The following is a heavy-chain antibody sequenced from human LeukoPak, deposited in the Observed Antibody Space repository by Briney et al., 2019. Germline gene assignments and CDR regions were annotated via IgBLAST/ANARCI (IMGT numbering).Heavy chain of an antibody. J-gene: IGHJ4*02. CDR3: AKTLRESGGCYAAGD. CDR1: GFTFSRSG. V-gene: IGHV3-30*02. CDR2: IRSDDKNK. Sequence: GGSLRLSCVASGFTFSRSGMHWVRQAPGKGLEWVAFIRSDDKNKQYADSVKGRFIISRDDSRNTLYLQMNSLRAEDAAVYYCAKTLRESGGCYAAGDWGQGTPVTVSS. D-gene: IGHD3-22*01.